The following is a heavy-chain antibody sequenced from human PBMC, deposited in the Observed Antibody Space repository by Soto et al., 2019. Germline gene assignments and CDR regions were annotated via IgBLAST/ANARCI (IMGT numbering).Heavy chain of an antibody. CDR2: SSATGAGT. D-gene: IGHD3-16*01. CDR3: AKDRRAGGSYGFDSDF. CDR1: GFTFSSYR. V-gene: IGHV3-23*01. Sequence: EVQLLESGGGLVQPGGSLRLSCAASGFTFSSYRMTWVRQAPGTGLEWVSFSSATGAGTYYADSVQGRFTISRDNSKDTLYLQMTGLRADDTAVYCCAKDRRAGGSYGFDSDFWGQGARVSVSS. J-gene: IGHJ4*02.